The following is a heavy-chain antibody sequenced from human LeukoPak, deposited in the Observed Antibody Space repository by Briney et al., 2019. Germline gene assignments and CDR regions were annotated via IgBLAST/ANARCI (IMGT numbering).Heavy chain of an antibody. Sequence: SETLSLTCTVSGGSISSYYWSWIRQPPGKGLEWIGYIYYSGSTNYNPSLKSPVTISVDTSKNQFSLKLSSVTAADTAVYYCARSLGYSGYDRAFDIWGQGTIVTVSS. V-gene: IGHV4-59*08. CDR3: ARSLGYSGYDRAFDI. D-gene: IGHD5-12*01. CDR1: GGSISSYY. CDR2: IYYSGST. J-gene: IGHJ3*02.